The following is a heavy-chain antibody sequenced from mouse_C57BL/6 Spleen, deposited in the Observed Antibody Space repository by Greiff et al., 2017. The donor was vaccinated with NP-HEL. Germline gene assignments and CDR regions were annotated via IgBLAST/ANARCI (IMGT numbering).Heavy chain of an antibody. CDR1: GFTFSNYW. CDR3: TGEGTTVVAPALDY. CDR2: IRLKSDNYAT. J-gene: IGHJ2*01. V-gene: IGHV6-3*01. D-gene: IGHD1-1*01. Sequence: EVMLVESGGGLVQPGGSMKLSCVASGFTFSNYWMNWVRQSPEKGLEWVAQIRLKSDNYATHYAESVKGRFTISRDDYKSSVYLQMNNLRAEVTGIYYCTGEGTTVVAPALDYWGQGTTLTVSS.